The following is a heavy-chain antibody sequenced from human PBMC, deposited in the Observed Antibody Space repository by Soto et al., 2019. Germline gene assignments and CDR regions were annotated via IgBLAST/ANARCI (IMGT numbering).Heavy chain of an antibody. CDR3: ARQYYFGSGSYYKRPFDF. CDR2: IYYSGST. CDR1: GGSISSYY. Sequence: PSETLSLTCTVSGGSISSYYWSWIRQPPGKGLEWIGYIYYSGSTNYNPSLKSRVTISVDTSKNQFSLKLSSVTAADTAVYYCARQYYFGSGSYYKRPFDFWGQGTLVPVSS. V-gene: IGHV4-59*08. D-gene: IGHD3-10*01. J-gene: IGHJ4*02.